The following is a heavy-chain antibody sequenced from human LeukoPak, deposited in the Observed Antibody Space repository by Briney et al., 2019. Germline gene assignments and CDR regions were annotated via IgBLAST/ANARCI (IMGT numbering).Heavy chain of an antibody. CDR2: IIPILGIA. Sequence: GGSVKVSCKASGGTFSSYAISWVRQAPGQGLEWMGRIIPILGIANYAQKFQGRVTITAYKSTSTAYMELSSLRSEDTAVYYCARDLWDIVVSPDYWGQGTLVTVSS. CDR3: ARDLWDIVVSPDY. D-gene: IGHD2-15*01. V-gene: IGHV1-69*04. CDR1: GGTFSSYA. J-gene: IGHJ4*02.